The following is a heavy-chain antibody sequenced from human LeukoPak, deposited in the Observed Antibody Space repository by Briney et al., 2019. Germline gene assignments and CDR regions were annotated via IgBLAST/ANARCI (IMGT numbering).Heavy chain of an antibody. V-gene: IGHV3-23*01. CDR1: GFTSSSYV. CDR3: AKLRGSSVIRTAFDY. Sequence: GGSLRLSCAASGFTSSSYVMSWVRQTPGKGLEWVSHISGSGGNTYYADSVKGRFTISRDKSKNTLFLQMNSLRAEDTAVYYCAKLRGSSVIRTAFDYWGQGTLVTVSS. J-gene: IGHJ4*02. D-gene: IGHD3-22*01. CDR2: ISGSGGNT.